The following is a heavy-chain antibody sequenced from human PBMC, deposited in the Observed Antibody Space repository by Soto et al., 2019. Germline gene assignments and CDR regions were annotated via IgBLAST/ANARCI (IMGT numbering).Heavy chain of an antibody. CDR2: ISGSGGST. Sequence: PGGSLRLSCAASGFTFSSYAMSWVRQAPGKGLEWVSAISGSGGSTYYADSVKGRFTISRDNSKNTLYLQMNSLRAEDTAVYYCAKESLFLDIVVVPAAIGWFDPWGQGTLVTVSS. CDR3: AKESLFLDIVVVPAAIGWFDP. D-gene: IGHD2-2*01. V-gene: IGHV3-23*01. J-gene: IGHJ5*02. CDR1: GFTFSSYA.